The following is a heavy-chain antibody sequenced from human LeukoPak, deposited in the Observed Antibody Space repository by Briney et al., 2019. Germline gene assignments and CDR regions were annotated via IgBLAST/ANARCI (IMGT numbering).Heavy chain of an antibody. CDR3: ARFRFGYYDNSAPP. Sequence: GGTLRLACAASGFTFSNYSMNWVRQAPGKGLEWVSSISSRSSYIYYADSVKGRFTISRHNAKNPLYLQMNSLRAEDTAVYYCARFRFGYYDNSAPPWGQGTLVTVSS. V-gene: IGHV3-21*01. J-gene: IGHJ5*02. D-gene: IGHD3-22*01. CDR1: GFTFSNYS. CDR2: ISSRSSYI.